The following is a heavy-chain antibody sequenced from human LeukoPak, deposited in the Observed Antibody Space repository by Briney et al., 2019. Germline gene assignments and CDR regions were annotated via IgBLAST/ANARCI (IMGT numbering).Heavy chain of an antibody. CDR3: ARAGYDYGDSSDF. Sequence: ASVKVSCKTSGYTFTAHFMYWVRQAPGQGLEWMGWINPNGGGTNYAQKFQGRVTMTRDTSFTTAYMDVTRLTSDDTAVYYCARAGYDYGDSSDFWGQGTLVTVSS. V-gene: IGHV1-2*02. CDR1: GYTFTAHF. CDR2: INPNGGGT. J-gene: IGHJ4*02. D-gene: IGHD4-17*01.